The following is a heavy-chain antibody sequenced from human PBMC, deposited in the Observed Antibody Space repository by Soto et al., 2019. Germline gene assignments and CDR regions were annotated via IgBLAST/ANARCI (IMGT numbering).Heavy chain of an antibody. J-gene: IGHJ6*02. CDR1: GGSFRGYY. Sequence: SETLSLTCAVYGGSFRGYYWSWISQPPGKGLEWIGEINHSGSTNYNPSLKSRVTISVDTSKNQFSLKLSSVTAADTAVYYCARKLELRYYYYYGMDVWGQGTTVTVSS. V-gene: IGHV4-34*01. CDR3: ARKLELRYYYYYGMDV. CDR2: INHSGST. D-gene: IGHD1-7*01.